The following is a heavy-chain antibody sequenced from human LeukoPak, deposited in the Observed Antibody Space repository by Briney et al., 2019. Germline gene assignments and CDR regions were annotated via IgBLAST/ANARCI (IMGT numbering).Heavy chain of an antibody. Sequence: GGSLRLSCAASGFTFSSHLMHWVRQAPGKGLEWVSSISSSSSYIYYADSVKGRFTISRDNAKNSLYLQMNSLRAEDTAVYYCASSGGGYSYGYDDYYYYGMDVWGQGTTVTVSS. D-gene: IGHD5-18*01. V-gene: IGHV3-21*01. J-gene: IGHJ6*02. CDR2: ISSSSSYI. CDR3: ASSGGGYSYGYDDYYYYGMDV. CDR1: GFTFSSHL.